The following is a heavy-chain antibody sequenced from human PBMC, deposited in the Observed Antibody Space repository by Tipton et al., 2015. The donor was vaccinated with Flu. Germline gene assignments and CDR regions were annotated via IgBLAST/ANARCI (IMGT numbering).Heavy chain of an antibody. J-gene: IGHJ4*02. Sequence: QLVQSGAEVKKFGASVKVSCKAFGSTSTDYYIHWVRQAPGQGLEWMGWISAYSDNTNYAQKFQGRVAMTTDTSTSTAYMELRSLRSDDTAVYFCARDMPQGIVVIPPAKRFDYWGQGILVTVSS. CDR2: ISAYSDNT. D-gene: IGHD2-2*01. CDR3: ARDMPQGIVVIPPAKRFDY. V-gene: IGHV1-18*04. CDR1: GSTSTDYY.